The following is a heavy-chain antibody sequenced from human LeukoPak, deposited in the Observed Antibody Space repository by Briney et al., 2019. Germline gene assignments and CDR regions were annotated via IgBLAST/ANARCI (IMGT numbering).Heavy chain of an antibody. CDR2: IYSSVST. CDR1: AFTFRSYA. J-gene: IGHJ4*02. V-gene: IGHV4-39*01. D-gene: IGHD1-26*01. CDR3: AYSGSYGHLGY. Sequence: PGGSLRLSCAASAFTFRSYAMSWVRQAPGKGLEWIGSIYSSVSTYYNPSLKSRVTISVDTSKNQFSLRLSSVTAADTALYYCAYSGSYGHLGYWGQGIPVTVSS.